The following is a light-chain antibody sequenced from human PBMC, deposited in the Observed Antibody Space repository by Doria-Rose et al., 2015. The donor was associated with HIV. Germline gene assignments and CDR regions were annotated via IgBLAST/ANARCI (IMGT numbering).Light chain of an antibody. V-gene: IGKV3-11*01. CDR2: DAS. CDR3: QQRSNWPPMFT. J-gene: IGKJ3*01. Sequence: TLSCRASQSVSSNLAWYQQKPGQAPRLLIYDASNRATGIPARFSGSGSGTDFTLTISSLEPEDFAVYFCQQRSNWPPMFTFGPGTKVDI. CDR1: QSVSSN.